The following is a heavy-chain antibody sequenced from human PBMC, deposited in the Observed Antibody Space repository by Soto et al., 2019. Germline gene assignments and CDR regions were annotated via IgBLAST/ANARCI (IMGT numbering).Heavy chain of an antibody. CDR2: MWYDGSNK. J-gene: IGHJ4*02. V-gene: IGHV3-33*01. Sequence: PGGSLRLSCAASGFTFNNFGMHWVRQAPGKGLEWVALMWYDGSNKYYADSVKGRFTISRDNSKKMLYLQMNSLRAEDTAVYYCAGAWDPMTTVTEIGYWGQGTLVTVSS. CDR3: AGAWDPMTTVTEIGY. CDR1: GFTFNNFG. D-gene: IGHD4-17*01.